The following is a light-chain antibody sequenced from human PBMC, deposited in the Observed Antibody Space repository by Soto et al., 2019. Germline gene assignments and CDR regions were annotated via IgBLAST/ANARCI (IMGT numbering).Light chain of an antibody. CDR2: GAS. CDR3: QHYVERSPIT. CDR1: QSVSSSY. Sequence: EIVLTQSPGTLSLSPGERGTLSCRASQSVSSSYLAWYQQKPGQAPRLLIYGASSRATGIPDRFSGSGSGTDFTLTISRLEPEDFAVYYCQHYVERSPITFGQGTKVDIK. J-gene: IGKJ1*01. V-gene: IGKV3-20*01.